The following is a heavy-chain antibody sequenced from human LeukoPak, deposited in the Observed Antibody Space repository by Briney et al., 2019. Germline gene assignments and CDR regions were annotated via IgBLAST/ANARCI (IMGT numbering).Heavy chain of an antibody. CDR3: ANLGYGYYYYGMDV. CDR2: ISGSGGST. V-gene: IGHV3-23*01. J-gene: IGHJ6*02. Sequence: GGSLRLSCAATGFTFSSYAMSWVRQAPGKGLEWVSAISGSGGSTYYADSVKGRFTISRDNSKNTLYLQMNSLRAEDTAVYYCANLGYGYYYYGMDVWGQGTTVIVSS. D-gene: IGHD7-27*01. CDR1: GFTFSSYA.